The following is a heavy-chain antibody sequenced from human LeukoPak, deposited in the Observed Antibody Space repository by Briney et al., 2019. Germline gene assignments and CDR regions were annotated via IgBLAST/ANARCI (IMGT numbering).Heavy chain of an antibody. Sequence: GGSLRLSCLTSGFTLSTNAMSWVRQAPGKGLEWISGISGSGASTYYADSVKGRFTISRNDSRNTLYLQMNSLRGDDTAVYYCAKDVGKWESLHFFDYWGQGTLVTVSS. V-gene: IGHV3-23*01. J-gene: IGHJ4*02. CDR2: ISGSGAST. CDR3: AKDVGKWESLHFFDY. CDR1: GFTLSTNA. D-gene: IGHD1-26*01.